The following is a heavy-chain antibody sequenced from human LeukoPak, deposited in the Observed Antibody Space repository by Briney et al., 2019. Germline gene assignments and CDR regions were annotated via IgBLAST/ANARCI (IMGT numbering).Heavy chain of an antibody. D-gene: IGHD2-8*01. Sequence: PGGSLRFSCATSGFPFSDFSMSWVRQAQGKGLEWISTTNSGGTSTYYAESVKGRFTISRDNSKNTLYLQMSSLRVEDTAVYYCAKQSYARSLGEGGPGTLVSVSS. J-gene: IGHJ4*02. CDR2: TNSGGTST. CDR1: GFPFSDFS. CDR3: AKQSYARSLGE. V-gene: IGHV3-23*01.